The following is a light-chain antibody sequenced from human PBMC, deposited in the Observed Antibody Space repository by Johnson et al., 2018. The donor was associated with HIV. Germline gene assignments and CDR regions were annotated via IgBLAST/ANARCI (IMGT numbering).Light chain of an antibody. CDR3: GTWDSSLSAPGYV. V-gene: IGLV1-51*01. CDR1: SSNIGNNY. CDR2: DNN. J-gene: IGLJ1*01. Sequence: QSVLTQPPSVSAAPGQKVTISCSGSSSNIGNNYVSWYQQLPGTAPKLLIYDNNKRPSGIPDRFSGSKSGTSATLGLTGLQTGDEADYYCGTWDSSLSAPGYVFGTGTKVPVL.